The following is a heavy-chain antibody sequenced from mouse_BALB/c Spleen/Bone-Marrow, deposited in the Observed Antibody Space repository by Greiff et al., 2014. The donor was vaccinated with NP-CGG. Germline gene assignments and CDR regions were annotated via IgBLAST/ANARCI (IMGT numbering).Heavy chain of an antibody. CDR1: GFNIKDYY. CDR3: NARHYYAMDY. Sequence: VQLKESGAELVRSGASVKLSCTASGFNIKDYYMHWVKQRPEQGLEWIGWIDPENGDTEYAPKFQGKATMTADTSSNTAYLQLSSLTSEDTAVYYRNARHYYAMDYWGQGTSVTVSS. V-gene: IGHV14-4*02. CDR2: IDPENGDT. J-gene: IGHJ4*01.